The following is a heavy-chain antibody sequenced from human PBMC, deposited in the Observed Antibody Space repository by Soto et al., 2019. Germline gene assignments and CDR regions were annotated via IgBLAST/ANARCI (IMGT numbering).Heavy chain of an antibody. D-gene: IGHD2-2*01. V-gene: IGHV2-5*02. J-gene: IGHJ3*02. CDR1: GFSLSTSGVG. CDR3: AHSTELGKVPAASHDAFDI. Sequence: GSGPTLVNPTQTLTLTCTFSGFSLSTSGVGVGWIRQPPGKALEWLALIYWDDDKRYSPSLKSRLTITKDTSKNQVVLTMTNMDPVDTATYYCAHSTELGKVPAASHDAFDIWGQGTMVTVSS. CDR2: IYWDDDK.